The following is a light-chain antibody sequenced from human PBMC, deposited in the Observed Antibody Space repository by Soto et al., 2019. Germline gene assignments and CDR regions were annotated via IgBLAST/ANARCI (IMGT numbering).Light chain of an antibody. V-gene: IGLV2-11*01. J-gene: IGLJ1*01. CDR2: DVS. CDR1: SSDFGGYNY. Sequence: QSVLTQPRPVSGSPGQSVTISCTGTSSDFGGYNYVSWYQHHPGKAPKLMIYDVSERPSGVPDRFSGSKSGNTASLTISGLQAEDEADYYCCSYAGTFYVFGTGTKGTVL. CDR3: CSYAGTFYV.